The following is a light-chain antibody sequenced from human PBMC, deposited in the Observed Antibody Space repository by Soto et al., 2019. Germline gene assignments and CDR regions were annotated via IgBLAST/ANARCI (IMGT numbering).Light chain of an antibody. J-gene: IGKJ1*01. CDR2: GAS. Sequence: EIVLTQSPGTLSLSPGERATLSCRASQSVTSNYLAWYQQKPGQAPRLLIYGASSRATGIPDRFSGSGSGTDFTLTISRLEPEDFVVYYCQQYGSSPWAFGQVTKVEIK. CDR3: QQYGSSPWA. CDR1: QSVTSNY. V-gene: IGKV3-20*01.